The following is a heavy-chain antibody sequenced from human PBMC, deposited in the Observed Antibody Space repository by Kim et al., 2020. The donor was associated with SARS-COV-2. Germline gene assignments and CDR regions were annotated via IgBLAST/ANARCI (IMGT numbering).Heavy chain of an antibody. D-gene: IGHD2-15*01. J-gene: IGHJ4*02. CDR3: AKDLGLAFDY. Sequence: STYYADSVKGRFTISRDNSKNTLYLQMNSLRADDTAVYYCAKDLGLAFDYWGQGTLVTVSS. CDR2: ST. V-gene: IGHV3-23*01.